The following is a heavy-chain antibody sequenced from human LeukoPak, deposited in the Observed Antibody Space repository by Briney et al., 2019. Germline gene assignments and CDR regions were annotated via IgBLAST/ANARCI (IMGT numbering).Heavy chain of an antibody. D-gene: IGHD4-17*01. Sequence: PGRSLRLSCAASGFTFSSYGMHWVRQAPGKGLEWVAVISYDGSNKYYVDSVKGRFTISRDNSKNTLYLQMNSLRAEDTAVYYCAKDPDYGWGQGTLVTVSS. CDR1: GFTFSSYG. CDR3: AKDPDYG. CDR2: ISYDGSNK. V-gene: IGHV3-30*18. J-gene: IGHJ4*02.